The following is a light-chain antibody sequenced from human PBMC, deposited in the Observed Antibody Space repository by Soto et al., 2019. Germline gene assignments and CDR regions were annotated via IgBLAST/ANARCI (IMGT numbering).Light chain of an antibody. J-gene: IGKJ1*01. CDR1: QSVSSSY. Sequence: EIVLTQSPGTLSLSPGERATLSCRASQSVSSSYLAWYQQKPGQAPRLLIYGASSRATGIPDRFSGSGSGTDFTLTISRLEPEDFAVYYCQQYKNWLTWTFGQGTKVDI. CDR2: GAS. V-gene: IGKV3-20*01. CDR3: QQYKNWLTWT.